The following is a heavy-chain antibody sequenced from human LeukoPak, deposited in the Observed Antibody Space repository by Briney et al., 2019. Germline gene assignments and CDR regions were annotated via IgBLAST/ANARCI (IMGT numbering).Heavy chain of an antibody. J-gene: IGHJ4*02. V-gene: IGHV1-18*01. CDR1: GYTFTSYG. Sequence: ASVKVSCKASGYTFTSYGISWVRQAPGQGLEWMGWISAYNGNTNYAQKLQGRDTMTTDTSTSTAYMGLRSLRSDDTAVYYCARANKQWLVFSLDYWGQGTLVTVSS. CDR3: ARANKQWLVFSLDY. CDR2: ISAYNGNT. D-gene: IGHD6-19*01.